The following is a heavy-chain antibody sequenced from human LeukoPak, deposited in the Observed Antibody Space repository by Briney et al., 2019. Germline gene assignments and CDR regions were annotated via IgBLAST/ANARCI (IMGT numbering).Heavy chain of an antibody. Sequence: SETLSLTCAVYGGSSSGYYWSWIRQPPGKGLEWIGEINHSGSTNYNPSLKSRVAISVDTSKNQFSLKLSSVTAADTAVYYCARKTVAGNRRYFDYWGQGTLVTVSS. CDR1: GGSSSGYY. V-gene: IGHV4-34*01. CDR3: ARKTVAGNRRYFDY. CDR2: INHSGST. D-gene: IGHD6-19*01. J-gene: IGHJ4*02.